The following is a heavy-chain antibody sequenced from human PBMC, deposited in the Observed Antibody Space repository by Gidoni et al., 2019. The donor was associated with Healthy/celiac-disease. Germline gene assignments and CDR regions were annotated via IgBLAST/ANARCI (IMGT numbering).Heavy chain of an antibody. Sequence: EVQLVQSGAEVKKTGESLKISCKGSGYSFTSYWIGWVRQMPGKGLEWMGIIYPGDSDTRYSPSFQGQVTISADKSISTAYLQWSSLKASDTAMYYCARVPLDYGDYYYYYMDVWGKGTTVTVSS. CDR2: IYPGDSDT. CDR3: ARVPLDYGDYYYYYMDV. D-gene: IGHD4-17*01. V-gene: IGHV5-51*03. J-gene: IGHJ6*03. CDR1: GYSFTSYW.